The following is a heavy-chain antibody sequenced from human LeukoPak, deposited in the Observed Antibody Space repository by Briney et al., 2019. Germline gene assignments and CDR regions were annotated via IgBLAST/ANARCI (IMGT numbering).Heavy chain of an antibody. CDR1: GFTFSSYS. Sequence: PGGSLRLSCAASGFTFSSYSMNWVRRAPGKGLEWVSSISSSSSYIYYADSVKGRFTISRDNAKNSLYLQMNSLRAEDTAVYSCASLLTTVTTEYFQHWGQGTLVTVSS. J-gene: IGHJ1*01. V-gene: IGHV3-21*01. CDR2: ISSSSSYI. CDR3: ASLLTTVTTEYFQH. D-gene: IGHD4-17*01.